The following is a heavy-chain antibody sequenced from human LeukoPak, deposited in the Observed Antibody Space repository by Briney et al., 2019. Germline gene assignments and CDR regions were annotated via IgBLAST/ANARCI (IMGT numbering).Heavy chain of an antibody. Sequence: SETLSLTCTVSGGSISSYYWSWIRQPPGKGLEWIGYIYYSGSTNYNPSLKSRVTISVDTSKNQFSLKLSSVTAADTAVYYCARAMFMEYQPLSWAYFDYWGQGTLVTVSS. J-gene: IGHJ4*02. V-gene: IGHV4-59*01. D-gene: IGHD2-2*01. CDR3: ARAMFMEYQPLSWAYFDY. CDR2: IYYSGST. CDR1: GGSISSYY.